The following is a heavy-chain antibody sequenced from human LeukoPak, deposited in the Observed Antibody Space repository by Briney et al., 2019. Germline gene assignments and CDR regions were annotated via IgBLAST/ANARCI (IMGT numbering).Heavy chain of an antibody. CDR2: IWYDGSNK. J-gene: IGHJ6*02. CDR1: GFTFSSYG. Sequence: GGSLRLSCAASGFTFSSYGMHWVRQAPGKGLEWVAVIWYDGSNKYYADSVKGRFTISRDNSKNTLYLQMNSLRAEDTAVYYCARGYGDKASNLYYYYGMDVWGQGTTVTVSS. CDR3: ARGYGDKASNLYYYYGMDV. D-gene: IGHD4-17*01. V-gene: IGHV3-33*01.